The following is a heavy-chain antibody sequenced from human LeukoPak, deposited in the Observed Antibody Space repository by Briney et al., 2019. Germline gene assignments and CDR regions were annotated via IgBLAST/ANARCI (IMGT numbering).Heavy chain of an antibody. D-gene: IGHD3/OR15-3a*01. V-gene: IGHV3-7*03. Sequence: PGGPLRLSCAASGFTFSSYWMSWVRQAPGKGLEWVANIKQDGSEKYYVDSVKGRFTISRDNAKNTLYLQMNSLRAEDTAVYFCAKRGVVIRVILVGFHKEAYYFESWGQGALVTVSS. J-gene: IGHJ4*02. CDR2: IKQDGSEK. CDR1: GFTFSSYW. CDR3: AKRGVVIRVILVGFHKEAYYFES.